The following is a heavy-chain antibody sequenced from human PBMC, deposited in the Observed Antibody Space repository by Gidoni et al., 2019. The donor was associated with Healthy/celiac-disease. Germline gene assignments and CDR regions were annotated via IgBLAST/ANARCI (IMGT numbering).Heavy chain of an antibody. Sequence: QLQLQESGPGLVKPSETLSLTCTVSGGSISSSSYYWGWIRQPPGKGLEWIGSIYYSGSTYYNPSLKSRVTISVDTSKNQFSLKLSSVTAADTAVYYCARDGCSGGSCYSAFDIWGQGTMVTVSS. J-gene: IGHJ3*02. CDR1: GGSISSSSYY. CDR2: IYYSGST. CDR3: ARDGCSGGSCYSAFDI. D-gene: IGHD2-15*01. V-gene: IGHV4-39*07.